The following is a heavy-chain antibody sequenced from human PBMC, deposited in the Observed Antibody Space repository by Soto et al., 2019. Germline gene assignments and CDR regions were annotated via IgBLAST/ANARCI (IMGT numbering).Heavy chain of an antibody. Sequence: QVQLVQSGAEVKKPGASVKVSCKAFGYTFTGYYIHWVRQAPGQGLEWMGWINPNSGGTNYAQKFQGWLTMTRDTTSTTSYVEVSWLKSEDAAVSYCASFSSRYYYLDYWGQGTVFTVSS. D-gene: IGHD6-13*01. CDR1: GYTFTGYY. V-gene: IGHV1-2*04. J-gene: IGHJ4*02. CDR2: INPNSGGT. CDR3: ASFSSRYYYLDY.